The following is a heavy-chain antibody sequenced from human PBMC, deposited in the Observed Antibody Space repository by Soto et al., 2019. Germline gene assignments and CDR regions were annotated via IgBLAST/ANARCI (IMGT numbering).Heavy chain of an antibody. Sequence: QVQLVESGGGVVQPGRSLRLSCAASGFTFSSYGMHWVRQAPGKGLEWVAVISYDGSNKYYADSVKGRFTISRDNSKNTLYLHMNSLRAEDTALYYCAKEPYYYVSSGYYGYYYYYGMDVWGQGTTVTVSS. CDR3: AKEPYYYVSSGYYGYYYYYGMDV. CDR2: ISYDGSNK. CDR1: GFTFSSYG. J-gene: IGHJ6*02. D-gene: IGHD3-22*01. V-gene: IGHV3-30*18.